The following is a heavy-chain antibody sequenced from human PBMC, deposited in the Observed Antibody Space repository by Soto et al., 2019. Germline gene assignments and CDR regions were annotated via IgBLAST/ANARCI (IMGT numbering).Heavy chain of an antibody. V-gene: IGHV3-11*05. Sequence: QVQLVESGGGLVKPGGSLRLSCVASGFTFSDYYMSWIRQAPGKGLEWVSYISSSSSYTNYADSVKGRFTISRDNAKNSLYMQRNSLRGEDTAVYYCARDHHRYSGYDYVDYWGQGTLVTVSS. CDR2: ISSSSSYT. J-gene: IGHJ4*02. CDR1: GFTFSDYY. D-gene: IGHD5-12*01. CDR3: ARDHHRYSGYDYVDY.